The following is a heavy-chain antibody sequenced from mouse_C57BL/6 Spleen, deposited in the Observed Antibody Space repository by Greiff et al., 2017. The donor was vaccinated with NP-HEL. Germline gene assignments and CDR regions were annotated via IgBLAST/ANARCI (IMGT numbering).Heavy chain of an antibody. CDR2: IYPGSGST. J-gene: IGHJ4*01. D-gene: IGHD2-5*01. V-gene: IGHV1-55*01. CDR3: ARSYYSIYARDY. CDR1: GYTFTSYW. Sequence: VKLQQPGAELVKPGASVKMSCKASGYTFTSYWITWVKQRPGQGLEWIGDIYPGSGSTNYNEKFKSKATLTVDTSSSTAYMQLSSLTSEDSAVYYCARSYYSIYARDYWGQGTSVTVSS.